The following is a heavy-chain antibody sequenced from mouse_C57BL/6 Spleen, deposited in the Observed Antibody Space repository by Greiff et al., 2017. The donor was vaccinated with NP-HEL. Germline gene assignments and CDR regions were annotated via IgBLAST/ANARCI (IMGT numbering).Heavy chain of an antibody. V-gene: IGHV1-50*01. CDR3: ARRSH. CDR1: GYTFTSYW. J-gene: IGHJ3*01. Sequence: QVQLQQPGAELVKPGASVKLSCKASGYTFTSYWMQWVNQRPGQGLEWIGEIDPSDSYTNSNQKFKGKATLTVDTSSSTAYMQLSSLTSEDSAVYYCARRSHWGQGTLVTVSA. CDR2: IDPSDSYT.